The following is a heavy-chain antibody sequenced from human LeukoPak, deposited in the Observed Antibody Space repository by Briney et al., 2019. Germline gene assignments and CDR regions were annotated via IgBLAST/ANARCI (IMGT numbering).Heavy chain of an antibody. Sequence: PSETLSLTCTVSGGSISSYYWGWIRQPPGKGLEWIGSIYYSGSTYYNPSLKSRVTISVDTSKNQFSLKLSSVTAADTAVYYCASISTRITMVRGVPLWGQGTLVTVSS. D-gene: IGHD3-10*01. CDR2: IYYSGST. CDR3: ASISTRITMVRGVPL. V-gene: IGHV4-39*01. J-gene: IGHJ4*02. CDR1: GGSISSYY.